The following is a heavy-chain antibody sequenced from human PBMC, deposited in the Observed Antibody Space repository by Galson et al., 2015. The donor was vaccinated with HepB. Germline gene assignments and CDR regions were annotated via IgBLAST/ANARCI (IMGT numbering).Heavy chain of an antibody. Sequence: SLRLSCAASGFTFSGSAMHWVRQASGKGLEWVGRIRSKANSYATAYAASVKGRFTISRDDSKNTAYLQMNSLKTEDSAVYYCTKTGGVRGVSTGGYYYMDVWGKGTTVTVSS. V-gene: IGHV3-73*01. D-gene: IGHD3-10*01. CDR1: GFTFSGSA. CDR3: TKTGGVRGVSTGGYYYMDV. J-gene: IGHJ6*03. CDR2: IRSKANSYAT.